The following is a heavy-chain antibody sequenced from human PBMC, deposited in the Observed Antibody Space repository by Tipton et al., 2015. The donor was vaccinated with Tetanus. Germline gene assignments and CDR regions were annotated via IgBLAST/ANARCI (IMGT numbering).Heavy chain of an antibody. D-gene: IGHD3-10*01. V-gene: IGHV4-30-4*01. CDR1: GGSFSDYY. J-gene: IGHJ4*02. Sequence: TLSLTCAVYGGSFSDYYWSWIRQPPGKGLEWIGYIYYSGSTYYNPSLKSRVTISIDTSKNQFSLRLSSVTAADTAVYYCSRSFRPRRITMVRGALGYFDYWGQGTLVTVSS. CDR3: SRSFRPRRITMVRGALGYFDY. CDR2: IYYSGST.